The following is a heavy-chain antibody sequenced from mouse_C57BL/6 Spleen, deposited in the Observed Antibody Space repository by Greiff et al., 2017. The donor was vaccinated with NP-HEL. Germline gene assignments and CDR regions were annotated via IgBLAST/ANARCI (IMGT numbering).Heavy chain of an antibody. CDR1: GYTFTSYW. D-gene: IGHD1-1*01. J-gene: IGHJ3*01. Sequence: QVQLQQPGAELVRPGSSVKLSCKASGYTFTSYWMDWVKQRPGQGLEWIGNIYPSDSETHYNQKFKDKATLTVDKSSSTAYMQLSSLTSEDSAVYYCSRDYGSLSAWFAYWGQGTLVTVSA. CDR3: SRDYGSLSAWFAY. CDR2: IYPSDSET. V-gene: IGHV1-61*01.